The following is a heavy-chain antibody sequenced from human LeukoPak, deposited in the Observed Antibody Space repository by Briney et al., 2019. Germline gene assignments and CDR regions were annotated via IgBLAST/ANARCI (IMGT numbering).Heavy chain of an antibody. CDR1: GFTFSSYA. D-gene: IGHD3-10*01. CDR2: ISYDGSNK. Sequence: GGSLRLSCAASGFTFSSYAMHWVRQAPGKGLEWVAVISYDGSNKYYADSVKGRFTISRDNSKNTLYLQMNSLRAEDTAAYYCARDHDSGSSYFDYWGQGTLVTVSS. CDR3: ARDHDSGSSYFDY. V-gene: IGHV3-30-3*01. J-gene: IGHJ4*02.